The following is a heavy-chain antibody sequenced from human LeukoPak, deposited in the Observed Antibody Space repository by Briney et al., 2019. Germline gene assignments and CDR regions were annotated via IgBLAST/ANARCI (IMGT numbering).Heavy chain of an antibody. CDR3: ARRVLWFGETRQRRTPYYFDY. D-gene: IGHD3-10*01. J-gene: IGHJ4*02. V-gene: IGHV4-39*01. CDR1: GSSISSSSYS. Sequence: SELLSLTCTVSGSSISSSSYSWGWIRQPPGKGLEWIGSIDYSRSTYYNPSLKRRVTISVDTSKNQFSLKLSSVTAADTAVYYCARRVLWFGETRQRRTPYYFDYWGQGTLVTVSS. CDR2: IDYSRST.